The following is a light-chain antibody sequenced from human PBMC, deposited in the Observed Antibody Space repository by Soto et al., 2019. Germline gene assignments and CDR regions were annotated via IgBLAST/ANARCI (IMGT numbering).Light chain of an antibody. Sequence: EFVLTQSPGTLSLSPGERATLSCRASQTVRNNYLAWYQQKPGQAPRLLIYDASSRATGIPDRFSGGGSGTDFTLTISRLEPEDCALYYCQQSPVTFGQGTKVDIK. CDR2: DAS. CDR3: QQSPVT. J-gene: IGKJ1*01. V-gene: IGKV3-20*01. CDR1: QTVRNNY.